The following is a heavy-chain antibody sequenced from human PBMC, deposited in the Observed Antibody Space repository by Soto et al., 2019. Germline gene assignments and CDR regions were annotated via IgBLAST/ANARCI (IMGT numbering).Heavy chain of an antibody. CDR3: ARPSNQLLFFAFDI. CDR2: IKQDGSEK. J-gene: IGHJ3*02. CDR1: GFTFSSYW. V-gene: IGHV3-7*01. D-gene: IGHD2-2*01. Sequence: EVQLVESGGGLVQPGGSLRLSCAASGFTFSSYWMSWVRQAPGKGLEWVANIKQDGSEKYYVDSVKGRFTISRDNAKNSLYLQMNCLRAEYTAVYYCARPSNQLLFFAFDIWGQGTMVTVSS.